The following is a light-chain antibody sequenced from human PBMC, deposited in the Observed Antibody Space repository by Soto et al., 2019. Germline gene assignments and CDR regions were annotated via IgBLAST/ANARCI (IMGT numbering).Light chain of an antibody. CDR1: SSDVGGYNY. CDR3: SSYTSSSTLV. J-gene: IGLJ1*01. CDR2: DVS. V-gene: IGLV2-14*01. Sequence: QSVLTQPASVSGSPGQSITISCTGTSSDVGGYNYVSWYQQHPGKAPKLMIYDVSNRPSGVSNRFSGSKSGKTASLTISGLQAEDEADYYCSSYTSSSTLVFGTGTKLTVL.